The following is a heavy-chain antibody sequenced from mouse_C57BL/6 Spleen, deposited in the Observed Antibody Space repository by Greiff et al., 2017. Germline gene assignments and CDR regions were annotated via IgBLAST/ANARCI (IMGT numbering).Heavy chain of an antibody. D-gene: IGHD2-3*01. J-gene: IGHJ2*01. CDR2: INPNNGGT. V-gene: IGHV1-26*01. CDR1: GYTFTDYY. CDR3: AGWLLYYFDY. Sequence: EVQLQQSGPELVKPGASVKISCKASGYTFTDYYMNWVKQSHGKSLEWIGDINPNNGGTSYNQKFKGKATLTVDKSSSTAYMELRSLTSEDSAVYYCAGWLLYYFDYWGQGTTLTVSS.